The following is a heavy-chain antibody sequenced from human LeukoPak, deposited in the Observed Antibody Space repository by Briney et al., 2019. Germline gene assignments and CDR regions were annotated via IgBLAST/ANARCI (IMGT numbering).Heavy chain of an antibody. CDR1: GFTFSSYS. D-gene: IGHD3-10*01. V-gene: IGHV3-21*01. J-gene: IGHJ4*02. CDR3: ARAVQKAEDY. Sequence: GGSLRLSCAASGFTFSSYSMNWVRQAPGKGLEWVSSISSSSSYIYYADSVRGRFTISSDNAKNSLYLQMNSLRAEDTAVYYCARAVQKAEDYWGQGTLVTVSS. CDR2: ISSSSSYI.